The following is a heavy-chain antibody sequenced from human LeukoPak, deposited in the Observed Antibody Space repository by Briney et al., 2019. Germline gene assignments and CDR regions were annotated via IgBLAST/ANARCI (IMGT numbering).Heavy chain of an antibody. CDR3: AKGPFREGFGELSDYYYYMDV. D-gene: IGHD3-10*01. CDR1: GFTFGDYA. CDR2: IRYDGSNK. J-gene: IGHJ6*03. V-gene: IGHV3-30*02. Sequence: GGSLRLSCTASGFTFGDYAMSWVRQAPGKGLEWVAFIRYDGSNKYYADSVKGRFTISRDNSKNTLYLQMNSLRAEDTAVYYCAKGPFREGFGELSDYYYYMDVWGKGTTVTISS.